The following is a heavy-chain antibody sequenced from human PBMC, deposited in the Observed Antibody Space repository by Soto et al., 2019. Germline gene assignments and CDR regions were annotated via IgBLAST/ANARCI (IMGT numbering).Heavy chain of an antibody. CDR1: GYTFTSYY. CDR3: ARDDGPMAVRGVIIPWSASFDP. J-gene: IGHJ5*02. CDR2: INPSGGST. Sequence: ASVKVSCKASGYTFTSYYMHWVRQAPGQGLEWMGIINPSGGSTSYAQKFQGRVTMTRDTSTGTVYMELSSLRYEDTAVYYCARDDGPMAVRGVIIPWSASFDPWGQGTLVTVSS. D-gene: IGHD3-10*01. V-gene: IGHV1-46*03.